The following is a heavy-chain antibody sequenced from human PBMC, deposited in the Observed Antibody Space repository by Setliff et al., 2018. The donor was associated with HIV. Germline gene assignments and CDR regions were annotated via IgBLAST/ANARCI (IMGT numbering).Heavy chain of an antibody. Sequence: GGSLRLSCAASGFTFRNYKFNWVRQAPGKGLEWVANIKQDGSEKYYVDSVKGRFTISRDNSKNSLYLQMNSLRVEDTAVYYCARDYLYYNLYNGSPVYAMDVWGQGTTVTVSS. V-gene: IGHV3-7*01. CDR3: ARDYLYYNLYNGSPVYAMDV. D-gene: IGHD3-3*01. J-gene: IGHJ6*02. CDR1: GFTFRNYK. CDR2: IKQDGSEK.